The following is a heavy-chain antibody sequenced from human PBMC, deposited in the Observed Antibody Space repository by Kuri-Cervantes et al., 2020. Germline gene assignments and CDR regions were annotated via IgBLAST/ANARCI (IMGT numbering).Heavy chain of an antibody. CDR3: ARVGITILDVVSY. D-gene: IGHD3-3*01. V-gene: IGHV4-34*01. Sequence: GSLRLSCAASGFTFSSYWMSWIRQPPGKGLEWIGEINHSGSTNYNPSLKSRVTISVDTSKNQFSLKLSSVTAADTAVYYCARVGITILDVVSYWGQGTLVTVSS. J-gene: IGHJ4*02. CDR2: INHSGST. CDR1: GFTFSSYW.